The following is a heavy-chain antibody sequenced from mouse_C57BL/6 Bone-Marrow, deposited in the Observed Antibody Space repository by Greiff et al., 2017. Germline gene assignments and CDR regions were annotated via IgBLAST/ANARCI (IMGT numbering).Heavy chain of an antibody. CDR3: ARYYYGSSRWYFNV. V-gene: IGHV5-4*01. J-gene: IGHJ1*03. D-gene: IGHD1-1*01. Sequence: EVQGVESGGGLVKPGGSLKLSCAASGFTFSSYAMSWVRQTPEKRLEWVATISDGGSYTYYPDNVKGRFTLSRDNAKNNLYLQLSHLKSEDTAMYHCARYYYGSSRWYFNVGDTGNTETAAS. CDR2: ISDGGSYT. CDR1: GFTFSSYA.